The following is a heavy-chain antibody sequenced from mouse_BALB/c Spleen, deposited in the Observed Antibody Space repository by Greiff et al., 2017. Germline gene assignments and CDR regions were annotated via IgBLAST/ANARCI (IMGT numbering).Heavy chain of an antibody. CDR2: ISSGGST. J-gene: IGHJ1*01. V-gene: IGHV5-6-5*01. CDR3: ARGGGSYYYGSSYVHWYFDV. Sequence: EVMLVESGGGLVKPGGSLKLSCAASGFTFSSYAMSWVRQTPEKRLEWVASISSGGSTYYPDSVKGRFTISRDNARNILYLQMSSLRSEDTAMYYCARGGGSYYYGSSYVHWYFDVWGAGTTVTVSS. CDR1: GFTFSSYA. D-gene: IGHD1-1*01.